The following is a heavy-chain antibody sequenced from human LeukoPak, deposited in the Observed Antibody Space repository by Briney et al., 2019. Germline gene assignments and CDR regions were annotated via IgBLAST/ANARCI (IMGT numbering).Heavy chain of an antibody. CDR2: ISGGGGRT. J-gene: IGHJ6*03. CDR3: AKAIHLIVGATEDDYYYYYMDV. D-gene: IGHD1-26*01. CDR1: GFTFSSYA. V-gene: IGHV3-23*01. Sequence: PGGSLRLSCAASGFTFSSYAMSWVRQAPGKGLEWVSAISGGGGRTNYADSVKGRFTISRDNSKNTLYLQMNSLRAEDTAVYYCAKAIHLIVGATEDDYYYYYMDVWGKGTTVTISS.